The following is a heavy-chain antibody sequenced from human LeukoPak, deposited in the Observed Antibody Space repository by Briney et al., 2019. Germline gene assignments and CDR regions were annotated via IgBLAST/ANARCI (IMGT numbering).Heavy chain of an antibody. V-gene: IGHV4-59*01. CDR3: ARGLRNYYGSGSCYNFGAFDI. J-gene: IGHJ3*02. CDR1: GGSISSYY. D-gene: IGHD3-10*01. CDR2: IYYSGST. Sequence: SETLSLTCTVSGGSISSYYWSWIRQPPGKGLEWIGYIYYSGSTNYNPSLKSRVTISVDTSKNQFSLKLSSVTAADTAVYYCARGLRNYYGSGSCYNFGAFDIWGQGTMVTVSS.